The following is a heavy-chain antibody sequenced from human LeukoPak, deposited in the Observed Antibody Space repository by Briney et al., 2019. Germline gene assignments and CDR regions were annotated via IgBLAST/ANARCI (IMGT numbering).Heavy chain of an antibody. CDR2: IYYSGST. Sequence: PSETLSLTCTVSGGSISSSSYYWGWIRQPPGKGLEWIGSIYYSGSTYYNPSLKSRVTISVDTSKNQFSLKLSSVTAADTAVYYCARIAVAGTVQDYWGQGTLVTVSS. CDR3: ARIAVAGTVQDY. J-gene: IGHJ4*02. V-gene: IGHV4-39*01. CDR1: GGSISSSSYY. D-gene: IGHD6-19*01.